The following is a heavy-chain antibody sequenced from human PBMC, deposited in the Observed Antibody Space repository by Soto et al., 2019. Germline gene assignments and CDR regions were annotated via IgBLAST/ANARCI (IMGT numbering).Heavy chain of an antibody. V-gene: IGHV3-7*01. Sequence: EVQLVESGGGLVQPGVSLRLSCAASGFTFSSYWMSWVRQAPGKGLEWVANITQDGREKFYVDSVKGRFTISRDNAKNSLYLQMISLRAEDTAVYYCARGTGAAVAADYWGQGTLVTVSS. CDR2: ITQDGREK. CDR3: ARGTGAAVAADY. J-gene: IGHJ4*02. D-gene: IGHD6-19*01. CDR1: GFTFSSYW.